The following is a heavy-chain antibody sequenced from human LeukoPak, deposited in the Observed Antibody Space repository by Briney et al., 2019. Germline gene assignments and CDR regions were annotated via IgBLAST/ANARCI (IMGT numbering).Heavy chain of an antibody. CDR2: ISGSGDST. CDR3: AKGGYSSAWYGAFDF. D-gene: IGHD6-19*01. J-gene: IGHJ3*01. Sequence: GGSLRLSCAASGFTFSSYAMTWVRQAPGKGLEWVSGISGSGDSTYYADSVKGRFSISRDNSKNTLFLQMNSLRAEDTAIYFCAKGGYSSAWYGAFDFWGQGTMVTVSS. V-gene: IGHV3-23*01. CDR1: GFTFSSYA.